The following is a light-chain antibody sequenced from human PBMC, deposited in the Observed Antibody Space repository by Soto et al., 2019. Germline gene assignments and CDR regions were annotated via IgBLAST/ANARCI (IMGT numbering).Light chain of an antibody. Sequence: DIQMTQSPSNLSASVGDIVTITCRASQSTSSYLAWYQQKPGKAPKLLIYQASSLENGVPSRFSGSGSGTEFSLTISSLQPDDFATYYCKQYSSHSKFGQGTKVAIK. V-gene: IGKV1-5*03. J-gene: IGKJ1*01. CDR1: QSTSSY. CDR2: QAS. CDR3: KQYSSHSK.